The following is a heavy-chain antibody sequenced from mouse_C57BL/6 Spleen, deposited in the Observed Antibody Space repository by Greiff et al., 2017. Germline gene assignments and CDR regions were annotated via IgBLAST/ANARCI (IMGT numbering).Heavy chain of an antibody. CDR1: GYSITSGYY. V-gene: IGHV3-6*01. Sequence: EVKLLESGPGLVKPSQSLSLTCSVTGYSITSGYYWNWIRQFPGNKLEWMGYISYDGSNNYNPSLKNRISITRDTSKNQFFLKLNSVTTEDTATYYCARVGGRGYWYFDVWGTGTTVTVSS. D-gene: IGHD3-3*01. J-gene: IGHJ1*03. CDR3: ARVGGRGYWYFDV. CDR2: ISYDGSN.